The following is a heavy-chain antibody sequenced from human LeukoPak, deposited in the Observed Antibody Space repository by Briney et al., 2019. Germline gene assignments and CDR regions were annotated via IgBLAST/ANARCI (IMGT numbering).Heavy chain of an antibody. CDR2: ISYDGSNK. J-gene: IGHJ4*02. Sequence: GWSLRLSCAASGFTFSSYSMHWVRQAPGKGLEWVSVISYDGSNKYYADSVKGRFTISRDNSKNTLYLQMNSLRAEDTAVYYCARASRAYGISWPPDYWGQGTLVTVSS. D-gene: IGHD6-13*01. CDR1: GFTFSSYS. V-gene: IGHV3-30*03. CDR3: ARASRAYGISWPPDY.